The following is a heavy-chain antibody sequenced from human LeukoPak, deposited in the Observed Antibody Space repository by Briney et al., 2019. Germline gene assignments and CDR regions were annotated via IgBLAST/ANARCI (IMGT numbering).Heavy chain of an antibody. CDR3: AKEEGVMAIAGSPSGY. Sequence: GGSLRLSCAASGFTFSNYGIHWVRQAPGKGLEWVAIISYDRTNKYYADSVKGRFTISRDNSKNTLYQQMNSLRAEDTAMYYCAKEEGVMAIAGSPSGYWGQGTLVTVSS. J-gene: IGHJ4*02. V-gene: IGHV3-30*18. CDR1: GFTFSNYG. D-gene: IGHD2-21*01. CDR2: ISYDRTNK.